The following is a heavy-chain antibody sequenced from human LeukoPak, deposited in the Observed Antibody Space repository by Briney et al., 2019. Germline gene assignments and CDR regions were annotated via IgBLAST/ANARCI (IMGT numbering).Heavy chain of an antibody. D-gene: IGHD6-13*01. CDR2: ISSSGSTI. J-gene: IGHJ5*02. Sequence: GGSLRLSCAASGFTFSSYEMNWVRQAPGKGLEWVSYISSSGSTIYYADSVKGRFTISRDNSKNTLYLQMNSLRAEDTAVYYCAREIAAAGNNWFDPWGQGTLVTVSS. CDR1: GFTFSSYE. CDR3: AREIAAAGNNWFDP. V-gene: IGHV3-48*03.